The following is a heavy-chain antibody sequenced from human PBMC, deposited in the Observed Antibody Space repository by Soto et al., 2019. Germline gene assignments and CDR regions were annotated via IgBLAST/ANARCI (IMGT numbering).Heavy chain of an antibody. CDR1: GFTFSSYG. CDR3: AKDWGSGSRHYYYGMDV. CDR2: ISYDGSNK. J-gene: IGHJ6*02. Sequence: SLRLSCAASGFTFSSYGMHWVRQAPGKGLEWVAVISYDGSNKYYGDSVKGRFTISRDNSKNTLYLQMNSLRAEDTAVYYCAKDWGSGSRHYYYGMDVWGQGTTVTVSS. D-gene: IGHD3-10*01. V-gene: IGHV3-30*18.